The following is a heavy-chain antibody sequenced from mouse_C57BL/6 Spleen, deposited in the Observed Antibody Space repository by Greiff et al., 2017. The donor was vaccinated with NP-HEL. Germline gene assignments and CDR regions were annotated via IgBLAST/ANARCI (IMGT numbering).Heavy chain of an antibody. J-gene: IGHJ4*01. CDR1: GYTFTSYW. CDR2: IDPSDSYT. CDR3: ARGGDGYYDYAMDY. Sequence: QVQLKQPGAELVMPGASVKLSCKASGYTFTSYWMHWVKQRPGQVLEWIGEIDPSDSYTNYNQKFKGKSTLTVDKSSSTAYMQLSSLTSEDSAVYYCARGGDGYYDYAMDYWGQGTSVTVSS. V-gene: IGHV1-69*01. D-gene: IGHD2-3*01.